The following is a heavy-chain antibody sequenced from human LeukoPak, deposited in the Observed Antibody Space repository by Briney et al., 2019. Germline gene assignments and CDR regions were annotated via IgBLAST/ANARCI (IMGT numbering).Heavy chain of an antibody. V-gene: IGHV4-31*03. Sequence: SETLSLTCTVSGGSISSGGYYWSWLRQHPGKGLEWIGYIYYSGSTYYNPSLKSRVTISVDTSKNQFSLKLSSVTAADTAVYYCARDRGSSGFDPWGQGTLVTVSS. CDR3: ARDRGSSGFDP. J-gene: IGHJ5*02. D-gene: IGHD6-6*01. CDR2: IYYSGST. CDR1: GGSISSGGYY.